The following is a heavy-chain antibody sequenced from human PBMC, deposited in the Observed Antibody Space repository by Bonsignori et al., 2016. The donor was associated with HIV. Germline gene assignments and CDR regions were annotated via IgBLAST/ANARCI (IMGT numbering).Heavy chain of an antibody. CDR3: ARVYGDPSYWYFDL. D-gene: IGHD4-17*01. CDR2: IIPILGIA. Sequence: WVRQAPGQGLEWMGGIIPILGIANYAQKFQGRVTITADESTSTAYMELSSLRSEDTAVYYCARVYGDPSYWYFDLWGRGTLGTVSS. J-gene: IGHJ2*01. V-gene: IGHV1-69*10.